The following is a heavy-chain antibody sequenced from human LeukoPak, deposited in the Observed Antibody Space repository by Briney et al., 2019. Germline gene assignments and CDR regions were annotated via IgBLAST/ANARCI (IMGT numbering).Heavy chain of an antibody. V-gene: IGHV4-59*08. CDR2: IYYSGST. D-gene: IGHD1-26*01. CDR3: ARQLGELADFDI. Sequence: SETLSLTCTVSGGSISSYYWSWIRQPPGKGLEWIGYIYYSGSTNYNPSLKSRVTISVDTSKNQSSLKLSSVTAADTAVYYCARQLGELADFDIWGQRTMVTVST. CDR1: GGSISSYY. J-gene: IGHJ3*02.